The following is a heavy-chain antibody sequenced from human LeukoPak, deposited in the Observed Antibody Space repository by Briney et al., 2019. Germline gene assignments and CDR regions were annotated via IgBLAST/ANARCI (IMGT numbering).Heavy chain of an antibody. D-gene: IGHD2-2*01. CDR3: AKDPCSSTSCYAYNFYYYGMDV. CDR1: GFAFSTYG. CDR2: ISYDGSNK. Sequence: GGSLRLSCAASGFAFSTYGMHWVRQAPGKGLEWVAVISYDGSNKYYADSVKGRFTISRDNSKNTLYLQMNSLRAEDTALYYCAKDPCSSTSCYAYNFYYYGMDVWGQGTTVTVSS. V-gene: IGHV3-30*18. J-gene: IGHJ6*02.